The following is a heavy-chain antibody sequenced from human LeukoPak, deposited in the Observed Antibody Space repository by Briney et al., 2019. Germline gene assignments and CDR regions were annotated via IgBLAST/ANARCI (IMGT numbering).Heavy chain of an antibody. D-gene: IGHD3-10*01. CDR2: IYSGGST. J-gene: IGHJ6*03. V-gene: IGHV3-66*01. CDR1: GFTVSSNY. CDR3: ARENMVRGGYYMDV. Sequence: GGSLRLSCAASGFTVSSNYMSWVRQAPGKGLEWVSVIYSGGSTYYADSVKGRFTISRDNSKNTLYLQMNSLRAEDTAVYYCARENMVRGGYYMDVWGKGTTVTISS.